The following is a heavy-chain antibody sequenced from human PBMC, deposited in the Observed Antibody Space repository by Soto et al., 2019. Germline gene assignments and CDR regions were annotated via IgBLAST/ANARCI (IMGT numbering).Heavy chain of an antibody. CDR1: GYSFTSYW. J-gene: IGHJ4*02. CDR2: IYPGDSDT. Sequence: GESLKISCKGSGYSFTSYWIGWVRQMPGKGLEWMGIIYPGDSDTRYSPSFQGQVTIPADKSITTAYLQWSSLKASDTAMYYCARQYTYCSSTSCFDYLGQGTLVTVSS. V-gene: IGHV5-51*01. CDR3: ARQYTYCSSTSCFDY. D-gene: IGHD2-2*01.